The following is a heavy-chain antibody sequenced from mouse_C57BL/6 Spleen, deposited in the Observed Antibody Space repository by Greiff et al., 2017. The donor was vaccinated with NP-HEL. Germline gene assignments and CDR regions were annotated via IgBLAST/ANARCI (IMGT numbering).Heavy chain of an antibody. J-gene: IGHJ2*01. CDR2: IDPSDSYT. CDR3: ARRANSYFDY. D-gene: IGHD3-1*01. CDR1: GYTFTSYW. Sequence: QVQLKQSGAELVKPGASVKLSCKASGYTFTSYWMQWVKQRPGQGLEWIGEIDPSDSYTNYNQKFKGKATLTVDTSSSTAYMQLSSLTSEDSAVYYCARRANSYFDYWGQGTTLTVSS. V-gene: IGHV1-50*01.